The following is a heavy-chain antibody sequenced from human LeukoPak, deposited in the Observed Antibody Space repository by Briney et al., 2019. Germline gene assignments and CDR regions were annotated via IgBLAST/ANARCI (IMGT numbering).Heavy chain of an antibody. V-gene: IGHV1-8*01. D-gene: IGHD3-16*02. CDR2: MNPNSGNT. J-gene: IGHJ4*02. Sequence: RASVKVSCKASGYTFTSYDINWVRQATGQGLEWMGWMNPNSGNTGYAQKFQGRVTMTEDTSTDTAYMELSSLRSEDTAVYYCATGSRYPRRNFDYWGQGTLVTVSS. CDR1: GYTFTSYD. CDR3: ATGSRYPRRNFDY.